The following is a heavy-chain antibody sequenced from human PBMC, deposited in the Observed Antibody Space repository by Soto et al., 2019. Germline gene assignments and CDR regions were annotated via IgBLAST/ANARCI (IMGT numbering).Heavy chain of an antibody. J-gene: IGHJ4*02. CDR3: AKDIVRYTYGSCDY. CDR1: GFTFNTYG. V-gene: IGHV3-30*18. Sequence: GGSLRLSCAASGFTFNTYGMYWVRQAPGKGLEWVAAISYDRSNKYHADSVKGRFTISRDNSKNTLYLQMNSLRVEDTAVYYCAKDIVRYTYGSCDYWGQGALVSVSS. D-gene: IGHD5-18*01. CDR2: ISYDRSNK.